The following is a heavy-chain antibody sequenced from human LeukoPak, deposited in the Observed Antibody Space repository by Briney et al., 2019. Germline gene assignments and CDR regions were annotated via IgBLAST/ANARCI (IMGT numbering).Heavy chain of an antibody. J-gene: IGHJ4*02. Sequence: SETLSLTCTVFGDSISSSSYYWGWIRQPPGKGLEWIGSIYYSGRTYYNPSLKSRVTISVDTSKNQFSLKPSSVTAADTAVYYCARAELELPRNPGTISQYYFDYWGQGTLVTVSS. V-gene: IGHV4-39*01. CDR2: IYYSGRT. D-gene: IGHD1-7*01. CDR3: ARAELELPRNPGTISQYYFDY. CDR1: GDSISSSSYY.